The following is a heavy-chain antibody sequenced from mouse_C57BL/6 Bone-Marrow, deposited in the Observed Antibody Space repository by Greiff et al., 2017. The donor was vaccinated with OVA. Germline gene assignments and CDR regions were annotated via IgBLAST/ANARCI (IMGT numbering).Heavy chain of an antibody. Sequence: VKLQESGPGLVAPSQRLSITCTVSGFSLTSYGVSWVRQPPGKGLEWLGVIWGDGSTNYHSALISRLSISKDNSKSQVFLKLNSLQTDDTATYYCAKHTVVAGDYAMDYWGQGTSVTVSS. CDR1: GFSLTSYG. J-gene: IGHJ4*01. CDR2: IWGDGST. CDR3: AKHTVVAGDYAMDY. V-gene: IGHV2-3*01. D-gene: IGHD1-1*01.